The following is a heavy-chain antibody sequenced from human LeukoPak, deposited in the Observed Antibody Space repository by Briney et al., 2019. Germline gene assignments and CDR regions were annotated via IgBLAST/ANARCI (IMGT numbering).Heavy chain of an antibody. CDR3: ARDGNQLLNSDAFDI. Sequence: ASVKVSCKASGYTFTSYAMHWVRQAPGQRLEWMGWINAGNGNTKYSQKFQGRVTITRDTSASTAYMELSSLRSEDTAVYYCARDGNQLLNSDAFDIWGQGTMVTVSS. CDR2: INAGNGNT. CDR1: GYTFTSYA. J-gene: IGHJ3*02. V-gene: IGHV1-3*01. D-gene: IGHD2-2*01.